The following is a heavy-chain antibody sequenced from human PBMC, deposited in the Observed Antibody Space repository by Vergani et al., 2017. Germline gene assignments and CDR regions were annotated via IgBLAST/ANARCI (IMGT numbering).Heavy chain of an antibody. V-gene: IGHV5-51*01. Sequence: EVQLVQSGAEVKKPGESLKISCKGSGYSFTSYWIGWVRQMPGKGLEWMGIIYPGDSDTRYSPSFQGQVTISADNSISTAYLQWSSLKASDTAMYYCARRTLDRNPVGATLFDDWGQGTLVTVSS. D-gene: IGHD1-26*01. CDR2: IYPGDSDT. J-gene: IGHJ4*02. CDR1: GYSFTSYW. CDR3: ARRTLDRNPVGATLFDD.